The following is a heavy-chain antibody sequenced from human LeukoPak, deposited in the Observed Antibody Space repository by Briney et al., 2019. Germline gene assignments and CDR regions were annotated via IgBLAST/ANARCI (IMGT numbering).Heavy chain of an antibody. CDR3: ARLHYDTSGLYYYFDY. J-gene: IGHJ4*02. D-gene: IGHD3-22*01. CDR2: IHYSVTT. CDR1: GDSISSHY. Sequence: SETLSLTCTVSGDSISSHYWSWVRQPPGKGLEWIGYIHYSVTTNYNPSLKSRIAISVDTSKNQFSLKLTSVTAADTAVYYCARLHYDTSGLYYYFDYWGQGTLVTVSS. V-gene: IGHV4-59*08.